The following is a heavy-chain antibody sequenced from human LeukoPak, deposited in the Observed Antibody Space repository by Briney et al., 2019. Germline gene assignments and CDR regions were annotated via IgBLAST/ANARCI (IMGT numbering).Heavy chain of an antibody. V-gene: IGHV1-2*02. Sequence: ASVKVSCKASGYTFTGYYMHWVRQAPGQGLEWMGWINPNSGGTNYAQKFQGRVTMPRDTSISTAYMELSRLRSDDTAVYYCARDAAVYYYYYMDVWGKGTTVTVSS. CDR2: INPNSGGT. J-gene: IGHJ6*03. D-gene: IGHD2-15*01. CDR3: ARDAAVYYYYYMDV. CDR1: GYTFTGYY.